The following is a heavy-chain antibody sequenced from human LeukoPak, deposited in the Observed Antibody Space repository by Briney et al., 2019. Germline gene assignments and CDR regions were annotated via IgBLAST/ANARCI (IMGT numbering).Heavy chain of an antibody. CDR1: GFTLSSYA. Sequence: GGSLRLSCAASGFTLSSYAMSWVRQAPGKGLEWVSAISDSGNTYHADSVKGRFTISRDNSKNTLYLQMNSLRAEDTAVYYCAKDWSPASGRGGYFDYWGQGTLVTVSS. J-gene: IGHJ4*02. D-gene: IGHD6-13*01. CDR2: ISDSGNT. V-gene: IGHV3-23*01. CDR3: AKDWSPASGRGGYFDY.